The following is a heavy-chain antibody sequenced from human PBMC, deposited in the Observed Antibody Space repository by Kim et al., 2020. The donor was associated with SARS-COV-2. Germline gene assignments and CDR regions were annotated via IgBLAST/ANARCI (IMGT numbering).Heavy chain of an antibody. CDR1: GFTFSAYD. CDR2: ITKSSTTI. Sequence: GGSLRLSCATSGFTFSAYDMNWVRQAPGKGLEWLSLITKSSTTIYYADSVEGRFTISRDNAKKSLFLQMNSLRDEDTALYYCVRDRMGGAFDMWGQGTMVTVSS. D-gene: IGHD3-16*01. V-gene: IGHV3-48*02. J-gene: IGHJ3*02. CDR3: VRDRMGGAFDM.